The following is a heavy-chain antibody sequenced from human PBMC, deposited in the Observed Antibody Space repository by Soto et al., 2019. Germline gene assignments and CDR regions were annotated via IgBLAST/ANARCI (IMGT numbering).Heavy chain of an antibody. V-gene: IGHV4-31*03. CDR1: GGSISTVGHY. CDR2: IYHTGST. Sequence: TLSLTCSVSGGSISTVGHYWTWIRQPPGKGLEWIGSIYHTGSTYYSKSLRSRLTMSVDTSKSQFSLRLSSVTAADTAVYYCARATGTLRSRNCDYWGQGSLVTVSS. CDR3: ARATGTLRSRNCDY. J-gene: IGHJ4*02. D-gene: IGHD1-1*01.